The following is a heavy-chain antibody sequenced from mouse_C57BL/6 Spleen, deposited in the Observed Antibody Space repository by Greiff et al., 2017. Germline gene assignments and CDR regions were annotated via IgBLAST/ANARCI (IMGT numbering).Heavy chain of an antibody. CDR1: GFTFSDYG. J-gene: IGHJ2*01. Sequence: EVKLVESGGGLVKPGGSLKLSCAASGFTFSDYGMHWVRQAPEKGLEWVAYISSGSSTIYYADTVKGRFTISRDNAKNTLFLQMTSLRSEDTAMYYCARSLRGGYYFDYWGQGTTLTVSS. CDR2: ISSGSSTI. V-gene: IGHV5-17*01. D-gene: IGHD1-1*01. CDR3: ARSLRGGYYFDY.